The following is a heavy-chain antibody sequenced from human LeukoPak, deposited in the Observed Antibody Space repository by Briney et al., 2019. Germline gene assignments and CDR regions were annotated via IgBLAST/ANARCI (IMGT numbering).Heavy chain of an antibody. CDR1: GGSISSYY. J-gene: IGHJ4*02. CDR3: AREPGYSYGYHLDY. Sequence: SETLSLTCTVSGGSISSYYWSWIRQPPGKGLEWIGEINHSGSTNYNPSLKSRVTISVDTSKNQFSLKLSSVTAADTAVYYCAREPGYSYGYHLDYWGQGTLVTVSS. D-gene: IGHD5-18*01. CDR2: INHSGST. V-gene: IGHV4-34*01.